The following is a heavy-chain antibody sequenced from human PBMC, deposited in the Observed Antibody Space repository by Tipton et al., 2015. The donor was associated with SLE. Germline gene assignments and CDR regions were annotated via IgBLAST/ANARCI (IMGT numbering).Heavy chain of an antibody. CDR3: ARVAGNHYLADAFDI. J-gene: IGHJ3*02. D-gene: IGHD1-14*01. V-gene: IGHV1-18*01. Sequence: KLQGRVTMTTDTSTSTAYMELRSLRSDDTAVYYCARVAGNHYLADAFDIWGQGTKVTVSS.